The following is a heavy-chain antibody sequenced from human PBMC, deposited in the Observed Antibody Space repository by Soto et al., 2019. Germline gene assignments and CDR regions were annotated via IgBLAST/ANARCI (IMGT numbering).Heavy chain of an antibody. V-gene: IGHV1-18*01. J-gene: IGHJ4*01. Sequence: QVQLVQSGAEVKKPGASVKVSCKASGYTFTNSGFSWVRQAPGQGLEWVGWIRVNNGDTHYAQKLQGRVTMTTDTSTSTAYMELGRLRSDDTALYYCARDLGYSEFYVHYWGHGTLITVSS. D-gene: IGHD4-4*01. CDR3: ARDLGYSEFYVHY. CDR1: GYTFTNSG. CDR2: IRVNNGDT.